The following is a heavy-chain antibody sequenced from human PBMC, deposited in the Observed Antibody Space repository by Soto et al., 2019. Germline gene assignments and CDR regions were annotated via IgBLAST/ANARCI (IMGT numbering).Heavy chain of an antibody. D-gene: IGHD2-2*01. J-gene: IGHJ5*02. Sequence: QVQLQESGPGLVKPSETLSLTCTVSGGSLSSYYWSWIRQPPGKGLEWIGYIYYSGSTNYNPSLKSRVTISVDTSKNQFSLKLSSVTAADTAVYDCARAIPVVPAAIEGWFDPWGQGTLVTVSS. CDR3: ARAIPVVPAAIEGWFDP. V-gene: IGHV4-59*01. CDR2: IYYSGST. CDR1: GGSLSSYY.